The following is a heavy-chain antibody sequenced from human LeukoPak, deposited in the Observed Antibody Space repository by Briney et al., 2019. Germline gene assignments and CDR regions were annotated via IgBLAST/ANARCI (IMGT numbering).Heavy chain of an antibody. CDR3: ARDHAFPHQYMDV. CDR1: GFIFRNYS. V-gene: IGHV3-21*01. CDR2: ISRSSSYI. J-gene: IGHJ6*03. Sequence: TGGSLRLSCAASGFIFRNYSMNWVRQAPGKGLEWVSSISRSSSYIYYADSVKGRFTISRDNAKNSLYLQMNSLRAEDTAVYYCARDHAFPHQYMDVWGKGTTVTVSS.